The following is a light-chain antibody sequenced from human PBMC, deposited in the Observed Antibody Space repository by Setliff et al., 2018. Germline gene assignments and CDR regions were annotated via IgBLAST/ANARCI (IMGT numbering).Light chain of an antibody. CDR2: GAS. J-gene: IGKJ5*01. CDR1: QSVSSSY. CDR3: QQYGSSRIT. Sequence: EIVLTQSPGTLSLSPGERATLSCRASQSVSSSYLAWYQQKPGQAPRHLIYGASSRATGIPDRFSGSGSGTDFTLTISRLEPEDFAVYYCQQYGSSRITFGQGTRL. V-gene: IGKV3-20*01.